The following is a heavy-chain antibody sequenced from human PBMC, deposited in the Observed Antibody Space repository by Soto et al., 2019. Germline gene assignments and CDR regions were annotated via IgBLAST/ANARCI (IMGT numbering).Heavy chain of an antibody. D-gene: IGHD5-18*01. CDR1: GGSISSSSYY. CDR3: ARAHRAQEHSYGFIGQKGYYYYYYMDV. J-gene: IGHJ6*03. CDR2: IYYSGST. V-gene: IGHV4-39*01. Sequence: SETLSLTCTVSGGSISSSSYYWGWIRQPPGKGLEWIGSIYYSGSTYYNPSLKSRVTISVDTSKNQFSLKLSSVTAADTAVYYCARAHRAQEHSYGFIGQKGYYYYYYMDVWGKGTTVTVSS.